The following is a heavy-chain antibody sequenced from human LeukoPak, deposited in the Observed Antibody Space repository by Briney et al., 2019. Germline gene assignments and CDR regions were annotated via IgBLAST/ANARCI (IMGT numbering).Heavy chain of an antibody. CDR2: INPNSGGT. Sequence: ASVKVSCKASGYTFTGYYMHWVRQAPGQGLEWMERINPNSGGTNYAQKFQGRVTMTRDTSISTAYMELSRLRSDDTAVYYCARDRSSSWYNYWGQGTLVTVSS. V-gene: IGHV1-2*06. CDR1: GYTFTGYY. CDR3: ARDRSSSWYNY. D-gene: IGHD6-13*01. J-gene: IGHJ4*02.